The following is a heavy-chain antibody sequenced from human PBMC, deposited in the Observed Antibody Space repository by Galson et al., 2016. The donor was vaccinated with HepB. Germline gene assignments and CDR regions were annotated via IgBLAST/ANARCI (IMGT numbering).Heavy chain of an antibody. Sequence: SLRLSCAASGFSFSTYDMNWVRQAPGKGLQWVSSITGSGSGTSYSDSVKGRFTISRDNSKNTLWLQMSSLGAEDTAVYYCAKAINYWYFDLWGRGTLVTVSS. V-gene: IGHV3-23*01. J-gene: IGHJ2*01. CDR3: AKAINYWYFDL. CDR1: GFSFSTYD. CDR2: ITGSGSGT.